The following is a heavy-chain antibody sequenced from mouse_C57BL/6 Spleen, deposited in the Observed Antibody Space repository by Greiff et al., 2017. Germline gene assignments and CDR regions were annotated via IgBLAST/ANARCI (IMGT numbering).Heavy chain of an antibody. CDR2: ISNLAYSI. CDR1: GFTFSDYG. Sequence: EVKLVESWGGLVQPGGSLRLSCAASGFTFSDYGMAWVRQAPRKGPEWVAFISNLAYSIYYADTVTGRFTISRENANNTLYLEMSSLRSEDTAMYYCAKPLYGSSYGYFDVWGTGTTVTVSS. CDR3: AKPLYGSSYGYFDV. V-gene: IGHV5-15*01. D-gene: IGHD1-1*01. J-gene: IGHJ1*03.